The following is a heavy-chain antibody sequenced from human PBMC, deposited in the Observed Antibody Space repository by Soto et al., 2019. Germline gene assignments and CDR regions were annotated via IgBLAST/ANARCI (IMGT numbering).Heavy chain of an antibody. D-gene: IGHD3-10*01. V-gene: IGHV1-18*01. CDR3: ARNYGSGSYFTYYYYYMDV. J-gene: IGHJ6*03. Sequence: ASVKVSCKASGYTFTSYGISWVRQAPGQGLEWMGWISAYNGNTNYAQKLQGRVTMTTDTSTRTAYMELRSLGSDDTAVYYCARNYGSGSYFTYYYYYMDVWGKGTTVTVSS. CDR1: GYTFTSYG. CDR2: ISAYNGNT.